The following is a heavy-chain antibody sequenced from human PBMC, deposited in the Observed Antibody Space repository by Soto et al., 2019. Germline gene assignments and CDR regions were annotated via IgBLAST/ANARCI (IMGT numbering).Heavy chain of an antibody. CDR1: NGSISGFD. V-gene: IGHV4-59*12. J-gene: IGHJ4*02. CDR3: VRVGVGIGNHFDS. CDR2: IHYSGRT. Sequence: PSETLYLTCSVSNGSISGFDWTWIRQPPGKILEWIGYIHYSGRTDYNPSLTSRATMSVDTSKNQFSLNLKSITAADTAVYYCVRVGVGIGNHFDSWGRGTLVTVSS. D-gene: IGHD1-26*01.